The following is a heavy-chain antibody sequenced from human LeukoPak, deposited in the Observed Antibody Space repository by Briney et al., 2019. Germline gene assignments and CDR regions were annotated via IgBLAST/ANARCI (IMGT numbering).Heavy chain of an antibody. CDR2: IYENGGTT. J-gene: IGHJ5*02. D-gene: IGHD6-13*01. CDR3: AKDSSSWTSYNWFDP. Sequence: GGSLRLSCVGSGFTFRSHAMSWVRQAPEKGLEFVSGIYENGGTTYYADSVKGRFSISRDNSKNTLYLQMNSLRAEDTAVYYCAKDSSSWTSYNWFDPWGQGTLVTVSS. CDR1: GFTFRSHA. V-gene: IGHV3-23*01.